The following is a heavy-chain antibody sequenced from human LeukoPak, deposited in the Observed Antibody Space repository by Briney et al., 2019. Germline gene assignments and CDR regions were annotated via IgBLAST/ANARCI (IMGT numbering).Heavy chain of an antibody. J-gene: IGHJ4*02. CDR2: ISWNSGSI. V-gene: IGHV3-9*01. CDR1: GFTFDDYA. D-gene: IGHD6-6*01. Sequence: GGSLRLSCAASGFTFDDYAMHWVRQAPGKGLEWVSGISWNSGSIGYADSVKGRFTISRDNAKNSLYLQMNSLRAEDTALYYCAKGGYSSSYFDYWGQGTLVTFSS. CDR3: AKGGYSSSYFDY.